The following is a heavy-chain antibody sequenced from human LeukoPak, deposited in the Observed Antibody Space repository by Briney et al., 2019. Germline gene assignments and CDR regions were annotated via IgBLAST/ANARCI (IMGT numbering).Heavy chain of an antibody. CDR3: ARHAGIVPAAIYNWFDP. CDR1: GGSISSSSYY. V-gene: IGHV4-39*01. CDR2: IYYSGST. J-gene: IGHJ5*02. Sequence: SETLSLTCTVSGGSISSSSYYWGWIRQPPGKGLEWVGSIYYSGSTYYNPSLKSRVTISVDTSKNQFSLKLSSVTAADTAVYYCARHAGIVPAAIYNWFDPWGQGTLVTVSS. D-gene: IGHD2-2*01.